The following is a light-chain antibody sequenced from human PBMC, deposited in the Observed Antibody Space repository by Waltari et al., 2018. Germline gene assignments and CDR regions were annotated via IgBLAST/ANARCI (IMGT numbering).Light chain of an antibody. Sequence: DFVMTQSPDSLALSLGDRATIHCKSRHNLLYTSSPKTYLAWYQQKPGQPPKLLIYWASTRQSGVPDRFIGSGSETDFTLTISSLQPEDAAVYYCQQYFSPPPTFGGGTKVEIK. CDR1: HNLLYTSSPKTY. CDR3: QQYFSPPPT. V-gene: IGKV4-1*01. CDR2: WAS. J-gene: IGKJ4*01.